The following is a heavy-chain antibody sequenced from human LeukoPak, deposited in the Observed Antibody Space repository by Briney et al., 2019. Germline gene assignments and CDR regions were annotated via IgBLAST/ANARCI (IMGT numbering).Heavy chain of an antibody. D-gene: IGHD3-9*01. V-gene: IGHV4-34*01. CDR3: AIRLATSRLATATTWFDP. Sequence: SETLSPTCAVYGESFDGFYWNWIRQPPGKGLEWIGEINYSGMSDYNPALKSRVAISADSSKRQFSLDLTSVTAADTAVYYCAIRLATSRLATATTWFDPWGQGTLVSVSS. J-gene: IGHJ5*02. CDR1: GESFDGFY. CDR2: INYSGMS.